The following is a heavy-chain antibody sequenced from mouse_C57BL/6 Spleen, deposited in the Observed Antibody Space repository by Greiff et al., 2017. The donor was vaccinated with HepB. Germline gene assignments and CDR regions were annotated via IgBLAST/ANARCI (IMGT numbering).Heavy chain of an antibody. J-gene: IGHJ3*01. Sequence: QVQLQQSGAELARPGASVKLSCKASGYTFTSYGISWVQQRTGQGLEWIGEIYPRSGNTYYNEKFKSKATLTADKSSSTAYMELRSLTSEDSAVYFCARESFRYYDGSSSEAYWGQGTLVTVSA. V-gene: IGHV1-81*01. CDR2: IYPRSGNT. CDR1: GYTFTSYG. D-gene: IGHD1-1*01. CDR3: ARESFRYYDGSSSEAY.